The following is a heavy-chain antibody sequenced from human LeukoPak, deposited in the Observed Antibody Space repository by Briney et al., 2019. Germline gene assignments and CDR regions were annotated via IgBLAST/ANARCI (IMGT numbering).Heavy chain of an antibody. Sequence: PGGSLRLSCAASGFTFSSYAMHWVRQAPGKGLEWVAVISYDGSNKYYADSVKGRFTIPRDNSKNTLYLQMNSLRAEDTAVYYCARDLLAAAAGTGWFDPWGQGTLVTVSS. CDR3: ARDLLAAAAGTGWFDP. CDR2: ISYDGSNK. D-gene: IGHD6-13*01. J-gene: IGHJ5*02. CDR1: GFTFSSYA. V-gene: IGHV3-30*04.